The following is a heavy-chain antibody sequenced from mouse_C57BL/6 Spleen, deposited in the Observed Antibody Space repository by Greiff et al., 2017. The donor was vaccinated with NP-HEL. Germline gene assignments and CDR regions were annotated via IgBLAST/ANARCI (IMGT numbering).Heavy chain of an antibody. D-gene: IGHD1-1*01. CDR3: ARDYGSSYGFDY. V-gene: IGHV1-82*01. CDR1: GYAFSSSW. CDR2: IYPGDGDT. Sequence: VQRVESGPELVKPGASVKISCKASGYAFSSSWMNWVKQRPGKGLEWIGRIYPGDGDTNYNGKFKGKATLTADKSSSTAYMQLSSLTSEDSAVYCCARDYGSSYGFDYWGQGTTLTVSS. J-gene: IGHJ2*01.